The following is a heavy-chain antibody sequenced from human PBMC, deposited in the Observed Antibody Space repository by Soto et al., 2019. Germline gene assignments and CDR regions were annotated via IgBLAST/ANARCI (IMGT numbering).Heavy chain of an antibody. J-gene: IGHJ6*02. Sequence: QVQLVESGGGVVQPGRSLRLSCAASGFTFSSYGMHWVRQAPGKGLEWVAVIWYDGSNKYYADSVKGRFTISRDNSKNTLYLQMNSLRAEDTAVYYCARVAYGVTTLGMDVWGQGTTVTVSS. CDR1: GFTFSSYG. V-gene: IGHV3-33*01. CDR3: ARVAYGVTTLGMDV. CDR2: IWYDGSNK. D-gene: IGHD4-17*01.